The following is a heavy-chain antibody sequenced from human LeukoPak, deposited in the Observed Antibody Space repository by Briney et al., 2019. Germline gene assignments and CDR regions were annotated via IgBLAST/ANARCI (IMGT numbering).Heavy chain of an antibody. CDR1: GGTFSSYA. CDR3: ATGIGYCSGGSCYQKYYFDY. V-gene: IGHV1-69*06. CDR2: IIPIFGTA. J-gene: IGHJ4*02. Sequence: EASVRVSCKASGGTFSSYAISWVRQAPGQGLEWMGGIIPIFGTANYAQKFQGRVTITADKSTSTAYMELSSLRSEDTAVYYCATGIGYCSGGSCYQKYYFDYWGQGTLVTVSS. D-gene: IGHD2-15*01.